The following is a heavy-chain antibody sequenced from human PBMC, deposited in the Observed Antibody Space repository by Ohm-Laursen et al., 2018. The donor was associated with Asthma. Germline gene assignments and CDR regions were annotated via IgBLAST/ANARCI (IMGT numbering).Heavy chain of an antibody. J-gene: IGHJ4*02. D-gene: IGHD4-17*01. CDR3: ARDPPVTTVTTGEYFDY. V-gene: IGHV3-11*01. CDR1: GFTFSDYY. Sequence: SLRLSCTVSGFTFSDYYMSWVRQAPGKGLEWISYISTSGSTMYYADSVKGRFTISRDNVKSSLYLQMNSLTVEDTAVYYCARDPPVTTVTTGEYFDYWGQGTLVTVSS. CDR2: ISTSGSTM.